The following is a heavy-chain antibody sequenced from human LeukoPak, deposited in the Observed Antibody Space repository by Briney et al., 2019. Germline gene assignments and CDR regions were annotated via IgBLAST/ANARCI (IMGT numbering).Heavy chain of an antibody. CDR1: GASTVSGSYY. V-gene: IGHV4-61*02. CDR3: AREGQNWGYDAFDI. Sequence: PSETLSLTCTVTGASTVSGSYYWSWIRQPAGKGLDWIGRIYTSGSTNYNPSLKSRVTISVDTSKNQFSLKLSSVTAADTAVYYCAREGQNWGYDAFDIWGQGTMVSVSS. CDR2: IYTSGST. J-gene: IGHJ3*02. D-gene: IGHD7-27*01.